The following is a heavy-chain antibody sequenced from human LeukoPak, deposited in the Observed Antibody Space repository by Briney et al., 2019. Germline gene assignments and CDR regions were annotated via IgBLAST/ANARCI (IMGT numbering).Heavy chain of an antibody. CDR3: ARDGVLSILPGIAAASNWFDP. J-gene: IGHJ5*02. Sequence: ASVNVSCKASGYTFTSYGISWVRQAPGQGLEWMGWISAYNGNTNYAQKLQGRVTMTTDTSTSTAYRELRSLRSDDTAVYYCARDGVLSILPGIAAASNWFDPWGQGTLVTVSS. CDR1: GYTFTSYG. CDR2: ISAYNGNT. D-gene: IGHD6-13*01. V-gene: IGHV1-18*01.